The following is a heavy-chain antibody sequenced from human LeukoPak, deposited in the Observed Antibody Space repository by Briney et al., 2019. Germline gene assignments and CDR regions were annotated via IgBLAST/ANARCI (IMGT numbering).Heavy chain of an antibody. CDR1: GFTFSSYA. J-gene: IGHJ4*02. V-gene: IGHV3-23*01. D-gene: IGHD2-21*01. Sequence: PGGSLRLSCAASGFTFSSYAMNWVRQAPGKGLEWVSGISGGGDSTYYADSVKGRFTISRDSSKNTLYLLMNSLRAEDTAVYYCAKDLVGRGTARQDYWGQGTLVTVSS. CDR3: AKDLVGRGTARQDY. CDR2: ISGGGDST.